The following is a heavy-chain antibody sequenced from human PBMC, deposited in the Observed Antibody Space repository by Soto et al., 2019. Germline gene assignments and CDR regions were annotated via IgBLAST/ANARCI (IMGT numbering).Heavy chain of an antibody. V-gene: IGHV3-66*01. CDR2: IYSGGST. CDR1: GFTVSSNY. Sequence: GGSLRLSCAASGFTVSSNYMSWVRQAPGKGLEWVSVIYSGGSTYYADSVKGRFTISRDNSKNTLYLQMNSLRAEDTAVYYCASPAYCGGDCYSLGGYYYYYYGMDVWGQGTTVTVSS. CDR3: ASPAYCGGDCYSLGGYYYYYYGMDV. D-gene: IGHD2-21*02. J-gene: IGHJ6*02.